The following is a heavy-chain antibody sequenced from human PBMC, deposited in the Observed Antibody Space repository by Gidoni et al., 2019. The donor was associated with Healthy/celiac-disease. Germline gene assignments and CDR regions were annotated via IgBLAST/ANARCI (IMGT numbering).Heavy chain of an antibody. D-gene: IGHD5-12*01. CDR3: ARDGYNRPDYYYYGMDV. CDR1: GFSLSNARMG. CDR2: IFSNDEK. V-gene: IGHV2-26*01. Sequence: QVTLKESGPVLVKPTETLTLTCTVSGFSLSNARMGVSWIRQPPGKALEWLAHIFSNDEKSYSTSLKSMLTIPKDTSKSQVVLTMPNMDPVDTATYYCARDGYNRPDYYYYGMDVWGQGTTVTVSS. J-gene: IGHJ6*02.